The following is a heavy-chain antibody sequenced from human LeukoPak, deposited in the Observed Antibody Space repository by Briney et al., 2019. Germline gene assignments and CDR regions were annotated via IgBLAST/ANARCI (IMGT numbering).Heavy chain of an antibody. Sequence: SETLSLTCAVYGGSFSGYYWTWIRQPPGKGLEWIGEINHSGSTNYNPSLKSRVTISVDTSKNQFSLKLSSVTAADTAVYYCARADYDSSGYYYGDFDYWGQGTLVTVSS. V-gene: IGHV4-34*01. D-gene: IGHD3-22*01. CDR2: INHSGST. CDR1: GGSFSGYY. J-gene: IGHJ4*02. CDR3: ARADYDSSGYYYGDFDY.